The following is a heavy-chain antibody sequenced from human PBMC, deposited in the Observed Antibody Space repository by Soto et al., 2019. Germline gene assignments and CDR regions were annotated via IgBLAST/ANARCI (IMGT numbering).Heavy chain of an antibody. V-gene: IGHV3-33*01. Sequence: ESGGGVVQPGRSLRLSCAASGFTFSSYGMHWVRQAPGKGLEWVAVIWYDGSNKYYADSVKGRFTISRDNSKNTLYLQMNSLRAEDTAVYYCARDRVGPAAMADYYYYGMDVWGQGTTVTVSS. J-gene: IGHJ6*02. CDR2: IWYDGSNK. CDR1: GFTFSSYG. CDR3: ARDRVGPAAMADYYYYGMDV. D-gene: IGHD2-2*01.